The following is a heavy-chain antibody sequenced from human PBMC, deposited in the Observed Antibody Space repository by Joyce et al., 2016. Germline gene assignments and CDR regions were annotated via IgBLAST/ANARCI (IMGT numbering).Heavy chain of an antibody. D-gene: IGHD3-3*01. V-gene: IGHV1-69*01. CDR1: GDIFNAYG. CDR2: IGPMSATT. J-gene: IGHJ4*02. CDR3: ARGRGDDFWSGYYGSIDY. Sequence: QVQLEQSGAEVKKPGSSVKVSCQTSGDIFNAYGINWVRQAPGQGLEGLGGIGPMSATTDYAQKFRGRRKISAHEPTSTVYMELSSLRSDDTGTYYCARGRGDDFWSGYYGSIDYWGQGTLVSVSS.